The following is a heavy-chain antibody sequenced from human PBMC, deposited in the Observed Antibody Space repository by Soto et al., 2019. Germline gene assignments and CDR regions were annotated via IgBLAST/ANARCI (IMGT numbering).Heavy chain of an antibody. Sequence: GGSLRLSCAASGFTFSSYGMHWVRQAPGKGLEWVAVIWYDGSNKYYADSVKGRFTISRDNSKNTLYLQMNSLRAEDTAVYYCARDSGRGGWLLLRGELTNYFDYWGQGTLGTVSS. CDR3: ARDSGRGGWLLLRGELTNYFDY. J-gene: IGHJ4*02. V-gene: IGHV3-33*01. D-gene: IGHD3-22*01. CDR1: GFTFSSYG. CDR2: IWYDGSNK.